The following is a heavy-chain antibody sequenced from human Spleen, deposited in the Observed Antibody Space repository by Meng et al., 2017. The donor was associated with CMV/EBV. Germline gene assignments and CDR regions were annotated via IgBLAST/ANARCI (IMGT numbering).Heavy chain of an antibody. CDR2: ISGSGVKT. CDR3: VRDQGGESMIAVLIERFGMDV. J-gene: IGHJ6*02. D-gene: IGHD3-22*01. V-gene: IGHV3-23*01. CDR1: GFTYSNYA. Sequence: GESLKISCAASGFTYSNYAMSWVRQAPGKGLEWVSTISGSGVKTYYADSMKGRLTISRDNSKNNLYLQMNSLTVEDTAVYYCVRDQGGESMIAVLIERFGMDVWGQGTTVTVSS.